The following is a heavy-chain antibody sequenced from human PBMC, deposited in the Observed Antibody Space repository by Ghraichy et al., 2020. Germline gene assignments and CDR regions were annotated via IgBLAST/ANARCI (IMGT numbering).Heavy chain of an antibody. D-gene: IGHD4/OR15-4a*01. Sequence: SETLSLTCSVSGDSISSSYWSWIRQPAGKGLEWIGRIDPRGKTNNNPSLNSRVTLSLDTSKTHFYLRLNSVTAADTAVYYCTRDGSKGARGDAFDIWAKGQWSPSLQ. J-gene: IGHJ3*02. CDR3: TRDGSKGARGDAFDI. CDR1: GDSISSSY. CDR2: IDPRGKT. V-gene: IGHV4-4*07.